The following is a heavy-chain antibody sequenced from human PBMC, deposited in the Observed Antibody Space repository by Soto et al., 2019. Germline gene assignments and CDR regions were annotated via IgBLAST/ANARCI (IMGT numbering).Heavy chain of an antibody. CDR3: AKDLRSRLRYDILTGPEYYYYGMDV. V-gene: IGHV3-30*18. CDR2: ISYDGSNK. CDR1: GFTFSSYG. J-gene: IGHJ6*02. Sequence: PGGSLRLSCAASGFTFSSYGMHWVRQAPGKGLEWVAVISYDGSNKYYADSVKGRFTISRDNSKNTLYLQMNSLRAEDTAVYYCAKDLRSRLRYDILTGPEYYYYGMDVWGQGTTVTVSS. D-gene: IGHD3-9*01.